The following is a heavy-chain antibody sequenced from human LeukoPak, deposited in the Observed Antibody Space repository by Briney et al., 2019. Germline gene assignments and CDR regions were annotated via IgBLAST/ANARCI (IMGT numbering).Heavy chain of an antibody. CDR1: GGSISSGGYS. V-gene: IGHV4-30-2*01. Sequence: PSETLSLACAVSGGSISSGGYSWSWIRQPPGKGLEWIGYIYHSGSTYYNPSLKSRVTISVDRSKNQFSLKLSSVTAADTAVYYCARTYDPYYYGSGSYTGSWFDPWGQGTLVTVSS. CDR3: ARTYDPYYYGSGSYTGSWFDP. J-gene: IGHJ5*02. D-gene: IGHD3-10*01. CDR2: IYHSGST.